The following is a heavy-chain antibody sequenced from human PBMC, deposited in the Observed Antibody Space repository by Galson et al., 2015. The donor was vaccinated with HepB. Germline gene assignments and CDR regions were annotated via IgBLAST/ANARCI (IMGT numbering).Heavy chain of an antibody. J-gene: IGHJ6*02. Sequence: TLSLTCPVSGGSVSSGPYYWRWIRQPPGKGLQWIGFIYYSGSTNYNPSLNSRVTISEDSSKNQFSLNLSSVTAADTAVYYCARGSYDILPDSPLRHYYHGMDVWGQGTTVTVSS. CDR2: IYYSGST. V-gene: IGHV4-61*01. CDR1: GGSVSSGPYY. CDR3: ARGSYDILPDSPLRHYYHGMDV. D-gene: IGHD3-9*01.